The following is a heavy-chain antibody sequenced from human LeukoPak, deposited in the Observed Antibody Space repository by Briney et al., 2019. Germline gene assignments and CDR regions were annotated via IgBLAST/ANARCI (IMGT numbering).Heavy chain of an antibody. V-gene: IGHV4-59*08. CDR1: GGSISSYY. CDR3: ARVFHDSSGYPLDY. CDR2: IYYSGST. Sequence: SETLSLTCTVSGGSISSYYWSWIRQPPGKGLEWIGYIYYSGSTNYNPSLKSRVTISVDTSKNQFSLKLSSVTAADTAVYYCARVFHDSSGYPLDYWGQGTLVTVSS. J-gene: IGHJ4*02. D-gene: IGHD3-22*01.